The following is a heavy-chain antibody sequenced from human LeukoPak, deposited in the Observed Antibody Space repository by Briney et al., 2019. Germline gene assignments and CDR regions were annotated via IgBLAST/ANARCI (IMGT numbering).Heavy chain of an antibody. Sequence: GGSLRLSCAASGFTFDDYGMSWVRQAPGKGLEWVSGINWNGGSTDYADSVKGRFTISRDNAKNSLYLQMNSLRAEDTALYYCARAVVVPSAIGDYYYYYYMDVWGKGTTVTVSS. CDR3: ARAVVVPSAIGDYYYYYYMDV. CDR1: GFTFDDYG. V-gene: IGHV3-20*04. CDR2: INWNGGST. D-gene: IGHD2-2*01. J-gene: IGHJ6*03.